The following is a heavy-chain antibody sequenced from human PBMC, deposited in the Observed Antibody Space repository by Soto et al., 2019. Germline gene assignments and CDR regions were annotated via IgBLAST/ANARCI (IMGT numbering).Heavy chain of an antibody. J-gene: IGHJ4*02. V-gene: IGHV1-46*01. CDR2: INPSGGST. CDR3: TSVEMRYYYDNRGYSSFDN. Sequence: GVSVKVSCKASGYTFTSYYMHWVRQAPGQGLEWMGIINPSGGSTSYAQKFQGRVTMTRDTSTSTVYMELSSLRSEDTAVYYCTSVEMRYYYDNRGYSSFDNWGQETRVTVP. CDR1: GYTFTSYY. D-gene: IGHD3-22*01.